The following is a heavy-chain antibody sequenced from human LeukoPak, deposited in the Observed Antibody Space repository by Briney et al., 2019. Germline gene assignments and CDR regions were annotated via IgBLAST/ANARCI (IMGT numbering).Heavy chain of an antibody. CDR3: AKGSSSRGWHYMDV. J-gene: IGHJ6*03. CDR2: IYSGGST. D-gene: IGHD6-13*01. V-gene: IGHV3-53*01. CDR1: GFTVSSNY. Sequence: GGSLRLSCAASGFTVSSNYMSWVRQAPGKGLEWVSVIYSGGSTYYADSVKGRFTISRDNSKNTLYLQMNSLRAEDTAVYYCAKGSSSRGWHYMDVWGKGTTVTVSS.